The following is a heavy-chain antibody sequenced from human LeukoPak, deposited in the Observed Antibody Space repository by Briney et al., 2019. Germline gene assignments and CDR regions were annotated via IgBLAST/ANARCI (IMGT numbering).Heavy chain of an antibody. J-gene: IGHJ5*02. CDR2: IYYSGST. Sequence: SETLSLTCTVSGGSISGSRYYWSWIRQPPGKGLEWIGYIYYSGSTNYKPSVKSRVTISVDTSKNQFSLKLSSVTAADTAVYYCARGGYYGSGNDFRFDPWGQGTLVTVSS. D-gene: IGHD3-10*01. CDR3: ARGGYYGSGNDFRFDP. CDR1: GGSISGSRYY. V-gene: IGHV4-61*01.